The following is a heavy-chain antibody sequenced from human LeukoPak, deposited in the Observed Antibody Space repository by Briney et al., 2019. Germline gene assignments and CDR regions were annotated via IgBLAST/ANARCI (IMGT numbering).Heavy chain of an antibody. CDR3: ARARQVNHNYYYYYMDV. CDR1: GGSFSGYY. Sequence: SETLSLTCAVYGGSFSGYYWSWIRQPPGKGLEWIGKINHSGSTNYNPSLKSRVTISVDTSKNQFSLKLSSVTAADTAVYYCARARQVNHNYYYYYMDVWGKGTTVTVSS. D-gene: IGHD1-14*01. CDR2: INHSGST. V-gene: IGHV4-34*01. J-gene: IGHJ6*03.